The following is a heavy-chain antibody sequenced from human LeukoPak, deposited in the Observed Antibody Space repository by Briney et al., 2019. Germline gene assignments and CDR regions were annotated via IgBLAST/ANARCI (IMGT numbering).Heavy chain of an antibody. CDR3: AKDLSGIFDWHYFDY. V-gene: IGHV3-23*01. Sequence: GGSLRLSCAASGFTFSSYAMSWVRQAPGKGLEWVSAISGSGGSTYYADSVKGRSTISRDNSKNTLYLQMNSLRAEDTAVYYCAKDLSGIFDWHYFDYWGQGTLVTVSS. D-gene: IGHD3-9*01. CDR2: ISGSGGST. J-gene: IGHJ4*02. CDR1: GFTFSSYA.